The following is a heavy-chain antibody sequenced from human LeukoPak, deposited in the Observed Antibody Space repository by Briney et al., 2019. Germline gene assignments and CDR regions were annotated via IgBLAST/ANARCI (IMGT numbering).Heavy chain of an antibody. J-gene: IGHJ4*02. V-gene: IGHV3-48*03. Sequence: PGGSLRLSCVASGFTFSSYEMSWVRQAPGKGLEWLSYISSSGSTIYYADFVKGRFTISRDNAKNSVYLQMNSLRAEDKAVYYCARETYFDYWGQGTLLTVSS. CDR1: GFTFSSYE. CDR3: ARETYFDY. CDR2: ISSSGSTI.